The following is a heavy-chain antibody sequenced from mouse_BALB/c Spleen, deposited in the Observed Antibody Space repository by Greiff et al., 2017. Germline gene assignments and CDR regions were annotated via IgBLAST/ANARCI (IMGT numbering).Heavy chain of an antibody. CDR3: ARHLRLDY. Sequence: EVHLVESGGGLVQPGGSLKLSCAASGFTFSSYTMSWVRQTPEKRLEWVAYISNGGGSTYYPDTVKGRFTISRDNAKNTLYLQMSSLKSEDTAMYYCARHLRLDYWGQGTSVTVSS. CDR1: GFTFSSYT. CDR2: ISNGGGST. D-gene: IGHD2-12*01. V-gene: IGHV5-12-2*01. J-gene: IGHJ4*01.